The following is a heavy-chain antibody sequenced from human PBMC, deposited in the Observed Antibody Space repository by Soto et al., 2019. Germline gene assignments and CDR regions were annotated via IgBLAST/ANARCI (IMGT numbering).Heavy chain of an antibody. J-gene: IGHJ6*02. V-gene: IGHV1-69*06. Sequence: AASVKVSCKASEVTFSSYAIIWVRQAPGQGLEGMGGIIPIFGTANYAQKFQGRVTITADKSTSTAYMELSSLRSEDTAVYYCARTTYYYDSSGPGDFDYYYYGMDVWGQGTTVTVSS. CDR2: IIPIFGTA. D-gene: IGHD3-22*01. CDR1: EVTFSSYA. CDR3: ARTTYYYDSSGPGDFDYYYYGMDV.